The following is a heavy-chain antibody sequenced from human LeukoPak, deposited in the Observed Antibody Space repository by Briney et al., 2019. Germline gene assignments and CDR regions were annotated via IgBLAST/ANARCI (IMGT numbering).Heavy chain of an antibody. CDR1: GGSFSGYY. D-gene: IGHD6-19*01. V-gene: IGHV4-34*01. J-gene: IGHJ4*02. CDR3: ASTRQVAGTVDY. Sequence: PSETLSLTCAVYGGSFSGYYWSWGRQPPGKGLEWIGEINHSGSTNYNPSLKSRVTISVDTSKNQFSLKLSSVTAADTAVYYCASTRQVAGTVDYWGQGTLVTVSS. CDR2: INHSGST.